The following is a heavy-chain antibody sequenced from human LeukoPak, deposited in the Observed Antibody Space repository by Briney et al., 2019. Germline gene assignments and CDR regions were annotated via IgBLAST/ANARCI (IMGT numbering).Heavy chain of an antibody. CDR1: GGSISSSSYY. J-gene: IGHJ3*02. V-gene: IGHV4-39*07. CDR2: IYYSGST. Sequence: SETLSLTCTVSGGSISSSSYYWGWIRQPPGKGLEWIGSIYYSGSTYYNPSLKSRVTISVDTSKNQFSLKLSSVTAADTAVYYCATRGFQQYGDYLFYAFDIWGQGTMVTVSS. CDR3: ATRGFQQYGDYLFYAFDI. D-gene: IGHD4-17*01.